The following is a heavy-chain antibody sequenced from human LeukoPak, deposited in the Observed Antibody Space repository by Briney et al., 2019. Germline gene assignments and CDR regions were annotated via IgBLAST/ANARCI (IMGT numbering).Heavy chain of an antibody. CDR2: IIPILGIV. CDR1: GGTFISYA. CDR3: ARVAPPTLRYFDWFTKLHQYYYGMDV. Sequence: SVKVSCKASGGTFISYAINWVRQAPGQGLEWMGRIIPILGIVNYAQKFQGRVTISADKSTSTAYMELSSLRSEDTAVYYCARVAPPTLRYFDWFTKLHQYYYGMDVWGQGTTVTVSS. J-gene: IGHJ6*02. V-gene: IGHV1-69*04. D-gene: IGHD3-9*01.